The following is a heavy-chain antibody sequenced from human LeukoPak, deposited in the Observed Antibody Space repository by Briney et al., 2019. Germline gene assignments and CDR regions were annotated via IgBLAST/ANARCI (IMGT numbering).Heavy chain of an antibody. CDR2: INHSGST. D-gene: IGHD3-16*02. Sequence: SETLSLTCAVYGGSFSGYYWSWIRQPPGKGLEWMGEINHSGSTNYNPSLKSRVTISVDTSKNQFSLKLSSVTAADTAVYYCARTSYDYVWGSYRPLYYFDYWGQGTLVTVSS. V-gene: IGHV4-34*01. CDR3: ARTSYDYVWGSYRPLYYFDY. J-gene: IGHJ4*02. CDR1: GGSFSGYY.